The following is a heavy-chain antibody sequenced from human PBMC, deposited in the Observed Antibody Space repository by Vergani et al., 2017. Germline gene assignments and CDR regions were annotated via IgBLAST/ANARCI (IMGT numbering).Heavy chain of an antibody. V-gene: IGHV3-74*01. CDR3: ARDGWELLDYFYYMDV. Sequence: VQLVESGGGLVQPGGSLRLSCTASGFTFSNYWMQWVRQAPGKGLMWVSRINSDGDSTSYADSVKVRFTISRDNAKNTLYLQMDSLRAEDTAVYYCARDGWELLDYFYYMDVWGKGTTVTVSS. CDR2: INSDGDST. J-gene: IGHJ6*03. CDR1: GFTFSNYW. D-gene: IGHD1-26*01.